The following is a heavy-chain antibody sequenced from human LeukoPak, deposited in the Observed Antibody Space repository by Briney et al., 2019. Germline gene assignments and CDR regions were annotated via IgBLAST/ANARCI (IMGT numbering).Heavy chain of an antibody. D-gene: IGHD3-3*01. J-gene: IGHJ4*02. CDR2: IYHSGST. V-gene: IGHV4-38-2*01. Sequence: PSETLSLTCAVSGYSISSGYYWGWIRQPPGEGLEWIGSIYHSGSTYYNPSLKSRVTISVDTSKNQFSLKLSSVTAADTAVYYCARQGGGCITIFGVVIPFDYWGQGTLVTVSS. CDR1: GYSISSGYY. CDR3: ARQGGGCITIFGVVIPFDY.